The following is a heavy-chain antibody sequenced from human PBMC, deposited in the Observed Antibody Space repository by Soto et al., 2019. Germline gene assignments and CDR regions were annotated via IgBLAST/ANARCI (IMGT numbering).Heavy chain of an antibody. CDR2: ISGSGGST. V-gene: IGHV3-23*01. J-gene: IGHJ3*02. CDR3: ARAAARLDDAFDI. Sequence: GGSLRLSCAASGFTFSSYAMSWVRQAPGKGLEWVSAISGSGGSTYYADSVKGRFTISRDNSKNTLYLQMNSLRAEDKAVYYCARAAARLDDAFDIWGQGTMVTVSS. D-gene: IGHD6-6*01. CDR1: GFTFSSYA.